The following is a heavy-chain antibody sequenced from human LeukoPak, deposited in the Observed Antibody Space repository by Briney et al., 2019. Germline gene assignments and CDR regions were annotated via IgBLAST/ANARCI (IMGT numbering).Heavy chain of an antibody. D-gene: IGHD6-19*01. CDR2: INHSGST. Sequence: SETLSLTCAVSGYSISSGYHWGWIRQSTGKGLEWIGSINHSGSTYYNPSLKGRVTISLDTSKNQFSLKLSSVTAADTAVYYCARDPGGSSGWYFDYWGQGTLVTVSS. CDR3: ARDPGGSSGWYFDY. J-gene: IGHJ4*02. CDR1: GYSISSGYH. V-gene: IGHV4-38-2*02.